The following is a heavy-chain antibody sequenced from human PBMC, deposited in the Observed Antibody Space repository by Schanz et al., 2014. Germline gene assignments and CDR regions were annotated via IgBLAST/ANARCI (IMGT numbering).Heavy chain of an antibody. V-gene: IGHV3-23*03. Sequence: EVQLLESGGGLVQPGGSLRLSCAASGFTFSSYAMSWVRQAPGKGLEWVSVLYTGGSTFYAESVRGRFFISRDSSKNTLFLHMNSLRAEDTAVYYCVRDAGRDGYNLAFDVWGQGTLVTVSS. D-gene: IGHD1-1*01. J-gene: IGHJ3*01. CDR1: GFTFSSYA. CDR2: LYTGGST. CDR3: VRDAGRDGYNLAFDV.